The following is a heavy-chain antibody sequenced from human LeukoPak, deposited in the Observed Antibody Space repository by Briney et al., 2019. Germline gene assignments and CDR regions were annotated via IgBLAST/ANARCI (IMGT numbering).Heavy chain of an antibody. CDR3: ARHSSAYYHYDY. V-gene: IGHV3-74*01. D-gene: IGHD3-22*01. Sequence: GGSLRLSCAASGFTFSSYWMHWVRHAPGKGLGWVSRINSDGRSTSYADSVKGRFTISRDNSKNTLHLQMNSLRAQATAVYYCARHSSAYYHYDYWGPGTPVTVAS. J-gene: IGHJ4*02. CDR1: GFTFSSYW. CDR2: INSDGRST.